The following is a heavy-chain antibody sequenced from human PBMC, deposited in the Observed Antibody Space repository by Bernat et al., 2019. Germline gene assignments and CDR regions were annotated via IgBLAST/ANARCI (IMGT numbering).Heavy chain of an antibody. V-gene: IGHV1-69*01. CDR3: ARVRAAAGPYYYYGMDV. Sequence: QVQLVQSGAEVKKPGSSVKVSCKASGGTFSSYAISWVRLAPGQGLEWMGGIIPIFGTANYAQKFQGKVTITADESTSTAYMELSSLRSEDTAVYYCARVRAAAGPYYYYGMDVWGQGTKVTVSS. CDR1: GGTFSSYA. D-gene: IGHD6-13*01. CDR2: IIPIFGTA. J-gene: IGHJ6*02.